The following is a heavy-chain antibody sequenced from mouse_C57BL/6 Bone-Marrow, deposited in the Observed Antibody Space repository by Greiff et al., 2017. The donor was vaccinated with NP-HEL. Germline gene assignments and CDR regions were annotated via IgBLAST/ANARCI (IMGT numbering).Heavy chain of an antibody. J-gene: IGHJ1*03. CDR1: GYTFTDYY. D-gene: IGHD4-1*01. Sequence: EVKLQQSGPVLVKPGASVKMSCKASGYTFTDYYMNWVKQSHGKSLEWIGVINPYNGGTSYNQKFKGKATLTVDKSSSTAYMELNSLTSEDSAVYYCARCPLTGYWYFDVWGTGTTVTVSS. CDR3: ARCPLTGYWYFDV. V-gene: IGHV1-19*01. CDR2: INPYNGGT.